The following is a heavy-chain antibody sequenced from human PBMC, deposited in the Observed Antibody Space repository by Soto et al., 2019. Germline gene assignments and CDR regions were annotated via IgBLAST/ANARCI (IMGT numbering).Heavy chain of an antibody. J-gene: IGHJ6*02. V-gene: IGHV3-15*01. Sequence: EVQLVESGGGLVKPGGSLRLSCAASGFTFSNAWMSWVRQAPGKGLEWVGRIKRKTDGGTTDYAAPVKGRFTISREDPKNTLYLQMNSLKTEDTAVYYCTTGIGVVIPSGMDVWGQGTTVTVSS. CDR3: TTGIGVVIPSGMDV. D-gene: IGHD3-22*01. CDR2: IKRKTDGGTT. CDR1: GFTFSNAW.